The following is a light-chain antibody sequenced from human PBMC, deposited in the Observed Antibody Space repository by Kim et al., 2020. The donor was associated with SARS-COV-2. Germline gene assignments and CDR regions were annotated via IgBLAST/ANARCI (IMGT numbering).Light chain of an antibody. CDR2: SSS. J-gene: IGKJ1*01. CDR3: QQYGSSPRT. CDR1: QSLNTNY. V-gene: IGKV3-20*01. Sequence: SPGERATLSCRASQSLNTNYLAWYQQKPGQAPRPLIYSSSSRATDIPDRFSGCGSGTDFTLTISRLEPEDSAVYYCQQYGSSPRTFGQGTKVDIK.